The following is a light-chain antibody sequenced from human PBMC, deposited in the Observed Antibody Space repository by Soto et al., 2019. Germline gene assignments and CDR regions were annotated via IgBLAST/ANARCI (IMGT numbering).Light chain of an antibody. J-gene: IGLJ1*01. CDR2: GDD. CDR3: QSYDNSLSGYV. CDR1: SSNFGAGYD. V-gene: IGLV1-40*01. Sequence: QSVLTQPPSVSGAPGQRVTISCTGSSSNFGAGYDVHWYQQLPGTAPKLLIYGDDNRPSGVPDRFSGSKSGTSASLAITGLQAEDEADYYCQSYDNSLSGYVFGTGTKLTVL.